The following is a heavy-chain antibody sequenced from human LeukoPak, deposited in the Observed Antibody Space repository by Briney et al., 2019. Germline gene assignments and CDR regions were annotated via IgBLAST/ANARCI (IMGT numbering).Heavy chain of an antibody. CDR2: ISAYNGNT. CDR3: AREWGYGDYAWFDP. CDR1: GYTFTSYD. J-gene: IGHJ5*02. D-gene: IGHD4-17*01. V-gene: IGHV1-18*01. Sequence: GASVKVSCKASGYTFTSYDINWVRQAPGQGLEWMGWISAYNGNTNYAQKLQGRVTMTTDTSTSTAYMELRSLRSDDTAVYYCAREWGYGDYAWFDPWGQGTLVTVSS.